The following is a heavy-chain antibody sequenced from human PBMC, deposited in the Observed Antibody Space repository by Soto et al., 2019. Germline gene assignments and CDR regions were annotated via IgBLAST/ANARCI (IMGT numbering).Heavy chain of an antibody. D-gene: IGHD3-9*01. CDR2: IIPIFGTA. CDR1: GGTFSSYA. J-gene: IGHJ5*02. Sequence: ASVKVSCKASGGTFSSYAISWVRQAPGQGLEWMGGIIPIFGTANYAQKFQGRVTITADESTSTAYMELSSLRSEDTAVYYCARDGDYDILTGYYRRNWFDPWGQGTLVTVSS. CDR3: ARDGDYDILTGYYRRNWFDP. V-gene: IGHV1-69*13.